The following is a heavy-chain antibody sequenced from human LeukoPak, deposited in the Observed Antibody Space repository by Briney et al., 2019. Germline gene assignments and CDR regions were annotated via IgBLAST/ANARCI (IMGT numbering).Heavy chain of an antibody. CDR3: AAIPVFGVVLHQEPV. Sequence: GSSVKVSCKASGGTFSSYAIGWVRQAPGQGLEWMGGIIPIFGTANSTQKFQGRVTITADISTNTAYMELSSLRSEDTAVYFCAAIPVFGVVLHQEPVWGKGTTVTVSS. D-gene: IGHD3-3*01. CDR2: IIPIFGTA. CDR1: GGTFSSYA. J-gene: IGHJ6*04. V-gene: IGHV1-69*06.